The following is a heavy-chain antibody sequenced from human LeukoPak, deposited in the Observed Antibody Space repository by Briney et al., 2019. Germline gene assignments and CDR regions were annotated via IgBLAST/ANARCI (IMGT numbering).Heavy chain of an antibody. CDR2: ISSSSTYI. J-gene: IGHJ4*02. D-gene: IGHD3-3*01. CDR3: ARDYIAYDPLDY. Sequence: RGSLRLPCAASGFTFSSYNMNWVRQAQGKGLEWVSSISSSSTYIYYTGSVKGRFTISRDNAKNSLYLQMNSLRAEDTAVYWCARDYIAYDPLDYWGQGTLVTVSS. CDR1: GFTFSSYN. V-gene: IGHV3-21*01.